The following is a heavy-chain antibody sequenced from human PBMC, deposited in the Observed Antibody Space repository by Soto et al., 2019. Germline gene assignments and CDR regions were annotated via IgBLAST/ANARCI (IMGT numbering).Heavy chain of an antibody. D-gene: IGHD3-10*01. CDR3: ARSLWFGELH. CDR2: IYWDNDK. CDR1: GFSLSTTGVG. Sequence: QITLKESGPTLVKPTQTLTLTCSFSGFSLSTTGVGVGWIRQSPGKALEWLAIIYWDNDKRYSPSLKSRVIITTDTSKNQVVRTVTNMDPVDTGTYYCARSLWFGELHWGQGALVTVSS. V-gene: IGHV2-5*02. J-gene: IGHJ4*02.